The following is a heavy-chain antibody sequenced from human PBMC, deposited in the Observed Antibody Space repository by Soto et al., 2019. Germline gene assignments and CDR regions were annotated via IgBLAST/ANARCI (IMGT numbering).Heavy chain of an antibody. CDR1: GFTFSSYA. Sequence: GGSLRLSCAASGFTFSSYAMHWVRQAPGKGLEWVAVISYDGSNKYYADSVKGRFTISRDNSKNTLYLQMNSLRAEDTAAYYCARDNGSGWSNRENYYYGMDVWGQGTTVTVSS. D-gene: IGHD6-19*01. CDR2: ISYDGSNK. J-gene: IGHJ6*02. CDR3: ARDNGSGWSNRENYYYGMDV. V-gene: IGHV3-30-3*01.